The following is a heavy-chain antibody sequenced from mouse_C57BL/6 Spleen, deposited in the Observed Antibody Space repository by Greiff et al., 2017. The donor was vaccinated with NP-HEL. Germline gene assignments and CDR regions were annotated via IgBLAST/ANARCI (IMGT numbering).Heavy chain of an antibody. CDR3: ARSGYGSSDAMDY. V-gene: IGHV1-80*01. J-gene: IGHJ4*01. CDR1: GYAFSSYW. CDR2: IYPGDGDT. Sequence: VQLQQSGAELVKPGASVKISCKASGYAFSSYWMNWVKQRPGKGLEWIGQIYPGDGDTNYNGKFKGKATLTADKSSSTAYMQLSSLTSEDSAVYFCARSGYGSSDAMDYWGQGTSVTVSS. D-gene: IGHD1-1*01.